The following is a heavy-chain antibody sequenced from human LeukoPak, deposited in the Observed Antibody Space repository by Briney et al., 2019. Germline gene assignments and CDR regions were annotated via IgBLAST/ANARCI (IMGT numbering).Heavy chain of an antibody. CDR3: AREDDTIADNTFDI. D-gene: IGHD6-13*01. CDR2: VHYSGNT. Sequence: SETLSLTCAVYGGSFSGYYWSWIRQPPGKGLEWVGSVHYSGNTFYNPSLKSRVTISPDTSKNHFSLKVHSVTAADTAVYYCAREDDTIADNTFDIWGQGTVVTVSS. CDR1: GGSFSGYY. V-gene: IGHV4-34*01. J-gene: IGHJ3*02.